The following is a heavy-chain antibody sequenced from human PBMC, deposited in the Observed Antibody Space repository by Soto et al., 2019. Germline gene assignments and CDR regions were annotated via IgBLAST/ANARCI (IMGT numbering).Heavy chain of an antibody. CDR3: ARALYYYDNSGLAY. Sequence: QVRLEQSGPEVRKTGASVKVSCKASGYTFTSYGISWVRQAPGQGLEWMGWINIYSGDANYAQSFQDRVTMTRHPSTNTVYMEMRTLRSDDTAVYYCARALYYYDNSGLAYWGQGTLVTVSS. V-gene: IGHV1-18*01. CDR2: INIYSGDA. J-gene: IGHJ4*02. D-gene: IGHD3-22*01. CDR1: GYTFTSYG.